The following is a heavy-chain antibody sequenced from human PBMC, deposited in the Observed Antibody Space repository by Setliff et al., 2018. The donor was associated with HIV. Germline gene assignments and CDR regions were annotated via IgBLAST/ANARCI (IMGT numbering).Heavy chain of an antibody. CDR1: GFTFSSYT. Sequence: GGSLRLSCAASGFTFSSYTMHWVRQAPGKGLEWVASISGGGKSIYYADSVKGRFTMSRDNADRSLYLQMNSLRAEDTAVYYCVKDEEYIGVVSATMNMPGYYHYYYMDVWGKGSTVTVSS. CDR3: VKDEEYIGVVSATMNMPGYYHYYYMDV. V-gene: IGHV3-21*01. J-gene: IGHJ6*03. D-gene: IGHD2-2*01. CDR2: ISGGGKSI.